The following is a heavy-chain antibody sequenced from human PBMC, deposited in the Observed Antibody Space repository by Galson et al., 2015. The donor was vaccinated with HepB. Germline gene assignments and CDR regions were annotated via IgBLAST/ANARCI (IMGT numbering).Heavy chain of an antibody. CDR3: AKDMGSSFDEYYFDY. J-gene: IGHJ4*02. CDR1: GFTFDDYT. V-gene: IGHV3-43*01. D-gene: IGHD6-6*01. CDR2: ISWDGGST. Sequence: SLRLSCAASGFTFDDYTMHWVRQAPGKGLEWVSLISWDGGSTYYADSVKGRFTISRDNSKNSLYLQMNSLRTEDTALYYCAKDMGSSFDEYYFDYWGQGTLVTVSS.